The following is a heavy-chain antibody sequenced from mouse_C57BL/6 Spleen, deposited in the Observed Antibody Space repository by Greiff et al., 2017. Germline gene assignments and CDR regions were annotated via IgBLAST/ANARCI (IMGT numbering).Heavy chain of an antibody. CDR2: ISYDGSN. CDR1: GYSITSGYY. V-gene: IGHV3-6*01. J-gene: IGHJ3*01. CDR3: AREGALEGSRYEGFAY. D-gene: IGHD1-1*01. Sequence: EVKLMESGPGLVKPSQSLSLTCSVTGYSITSGYYWNWIRQFPGNKLEWMGYISYDGSNNYNPSLKNRISITRDTSKNQFFLKLNSVTTEDTATYYCAREGALEGSRYEGFAYWGQGTLVTVSA.